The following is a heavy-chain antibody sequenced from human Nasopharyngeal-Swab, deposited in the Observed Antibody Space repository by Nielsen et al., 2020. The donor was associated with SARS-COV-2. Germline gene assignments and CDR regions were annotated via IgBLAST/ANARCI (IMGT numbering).Heavy chain of an antibody. Sequence: GGSLRLSCAASGFTFTSYWMPWVRQVPGKGLVWVSRINTDGTTTNYADSVKGRFTISRDNAKNTLYLQMNNLRVEDTGVYYCVRAGYSGTYGLFDYWGQGTLVTVSS. CDR3: VRAGYSGTYGLFDY. CDR2: INTDGTTT. J-gene: IGHJ4*02. CDR1: GFTFTSYW. D-gene: IGHD1-26*01. V-gene: IGHV3-74*01.